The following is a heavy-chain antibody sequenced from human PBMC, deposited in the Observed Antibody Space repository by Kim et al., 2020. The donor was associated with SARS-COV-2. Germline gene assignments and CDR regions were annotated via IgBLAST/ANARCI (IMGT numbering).Heavy chain of an antibody. CDR1: GFTFSSYS. J-gene: IGHJ6*02. D-gene: IGHD2-15*01. Sequence: GGSLRLSCAASGFTFSSYSMNWVRQAPGKGLEWVSSISSSSSYIYYADSVKGRFTISRDNAKNSLYLQMNSLRAEDTAVYYCARDEPIYCSGGSCYGRYYGMDVWGQGTTVTVSS. CDR2: ISSSSSYI. V-gene: IGHV3-21*01. CDR3: ARDEPIYCSGGSCYGRYYGMDV.